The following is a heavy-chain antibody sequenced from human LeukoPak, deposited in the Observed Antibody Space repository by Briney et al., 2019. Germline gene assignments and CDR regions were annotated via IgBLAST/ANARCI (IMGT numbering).Heavy chain of an antibody. CDR2: IKDDGSGK. CDR1: GFTFSNYW. J-gene: IGHJ4*02. V-gene: IGHV3-7*01. CDR3: ARVGYSSSWSPSDY. D-gene: IGHD6-13*01. Sequence: GGSLRLSCAASGFTFSNYWMSWVRQAPGKGLEWVAKIKDDGSGKYYVDSLKGRFTISRDNAKNSLYLQMNSLRAEDTAVYYCARVGYSSSWSPSDYWGQGALVTVSS.